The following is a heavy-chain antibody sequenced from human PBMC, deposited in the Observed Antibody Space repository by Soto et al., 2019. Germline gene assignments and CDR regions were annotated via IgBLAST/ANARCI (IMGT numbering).Heavy chain of an antibody. D-gene: IGHD3-22*01. J-gene: IGHJ6*03. V-gene: IGHV4-39*01. CDR3: AGGGSIVVATRRLMDV. Sequence: SETLSLTCTVSGGSISSSSYYWGWIRQPPGKGLEWIGSIYYSGSTYYNPSLKSRVTISVDTSKNQFSLQLSSVTVADTAFYYCAGGGSIVVATRRLMDVWGNGTPVTGSS. CDR1: GGSISSSSYY. CDR2: IYYSGST.